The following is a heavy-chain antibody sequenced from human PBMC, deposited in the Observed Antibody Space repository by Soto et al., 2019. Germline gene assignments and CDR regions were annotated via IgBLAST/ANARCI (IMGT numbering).Heavy chain of an antibody. CDR1: GGSISSGDYY. J-gene: IGHJ3*02. CDR2: IYYSGST. CDR3: ARDQPGYGDYFHAFDI. V-gene: IGHV4-30-4*01. Sequence: QVQLQESGPGLVKPSQTLSLTCTVSGGSISSGDYYWGWIRQPPGKGLEWIGYIYYSGSTYYNPSLKSRITISVDTSKNQFSLKLSSVSAADTAVYYCARDQPGYGDYFHAFDIWGQGTMVTVSS. D-gene: IGHD4-17*01.